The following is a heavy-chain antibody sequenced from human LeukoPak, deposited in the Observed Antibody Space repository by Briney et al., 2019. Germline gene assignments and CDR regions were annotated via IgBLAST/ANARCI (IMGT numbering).Heavy chain of an antibody. Sequence: GASVKVSCKASGYSFTSYGINWVRQAPGQGLEWMGWINTNTGNPEYAQGFTGRFVFSLDTSVSTAYLQISSLKAEDTAVYYCARGPYYYDSSGYYDRLPYVGEFDYWGQGTLVTVSS. CDR1: GYSFTSYG. D-gene: IGHD3-22*01. CDR2: INTNTGNP. CDR3: ARGPYYYDSSGYYDRLPYVGEFDY. J-gene: IGHJ4*02. V-gene: IGHV7-4-1*02.